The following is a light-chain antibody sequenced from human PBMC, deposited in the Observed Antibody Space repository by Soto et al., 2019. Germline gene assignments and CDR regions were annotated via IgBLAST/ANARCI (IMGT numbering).Light chain of an antibody. V-gene: IGKV1-5*01. CDR2: DAS. CDR1: QGISSY. Sequence: DIQITQSPSSVSASVGDRVTITCRASQGISSYVAWYQQKPGKAPKLLIYDASNLESGVPSRFSGSGSGTEFTLTISSLQPDDLAIYYCQQYTSYSITFGHGTRVEIK. CDR3: QQYTSYSIT. J-gene: IGKJ5*01.